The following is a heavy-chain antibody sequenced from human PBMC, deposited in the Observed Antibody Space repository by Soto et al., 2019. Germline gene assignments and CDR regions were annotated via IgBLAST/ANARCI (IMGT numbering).Heavy chain of an antibody. D-gene: IGHD3-22*01. J-gene: IGHJ4*02. Sequence: GGSLRLSCAASGFTFSNAWMNWVRQAPGKGLEWVGRIKSKTDGGTTDYAAPVKGRFTISREDSKNTLYLQMNSLKTEDTAVYYCTTDLNYYDSSGYLNTRDYWGQGTLVTVSS. V-gene: IGHV3-15*07. CDR1: GFTFSNAW. CDR2: IKSKTDGGTT. CDR3: TTDLNYYDSSGYLNTRDY.